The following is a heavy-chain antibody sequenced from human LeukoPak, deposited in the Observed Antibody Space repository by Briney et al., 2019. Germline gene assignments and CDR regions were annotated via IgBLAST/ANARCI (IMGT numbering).Heavy chain of an antibody. J-gene: IGHJ4*02. Sequence: PAGSLRLSCAASGFTFSDHYMDWVRQAPGKGLEWVGRSRNKGDSYTTEYAASVKGRFTISRDDSKNSLYLQMNSLKTEDTAVYYCARGNLYFDYWGQGTLVTVSS. CDR2: SRNKGDSYTT. CDR1: GFTFSDHY. V-gene: IGHV3-72*01. CDR3: ARGNLYFDY.